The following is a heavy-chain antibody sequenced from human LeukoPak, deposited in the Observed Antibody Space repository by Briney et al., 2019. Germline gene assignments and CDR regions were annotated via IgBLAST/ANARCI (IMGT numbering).Heavy chain of an antibody. CDR2: IIHILGTP. J-gene: IGHJ3*01. V-gene: IGHV1-69*01. CDR3: ARQGYTNNLGGYFGDKDDGFDL. Sequence: SVKVSCKASGGTFSSYIITWVRQAPGQGLEWMGRIIHILGTPDYAQKFQGRVTITADESTSTAYMELSRLRFEDTAVYYCARQGYTNNLGGYFGDKDDGFDLWGQGTMVTVSS. CDR1: GGTFSSYI. D-gene: IGHD3-9*01.